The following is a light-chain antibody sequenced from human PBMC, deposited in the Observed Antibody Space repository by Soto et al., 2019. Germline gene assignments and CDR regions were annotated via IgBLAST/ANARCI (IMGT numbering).Light chain of an antibody. Sequence: VLTQSPGTLSLSPGERATLSCRASRRVRSTSLAWYQQKPGQAPRLLIYGASSRATGIPDRFSGGGSGTDFTLTISRLEPEDFAVYYCQLNGSSPPITFGEGTRLEIK. V-gene: IGKV3-20*01. CDR1: RRVRSTS. J-gene: IGKJ5*01. CDR3: QLNGSSPPIT. CDR2: GAS.